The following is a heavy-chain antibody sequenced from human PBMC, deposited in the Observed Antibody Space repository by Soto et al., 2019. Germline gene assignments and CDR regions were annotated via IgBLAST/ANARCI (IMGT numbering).Heavy chain of an antibody. CDR2: IYYTGGT. CDR3: ARLEVGLDY. CDR1: GGSVSSGSSY. D-gene: IGHD2-2*01. J-gene: IGHJ4*02. V-gene: IGHV4-61*03. Sequence: QVQLQESGPGLVKPSETLSLTCSVSGGSVSSGSSYWSWIRQSPEKGLEWIGYIYYTGGTKYNPSLTSRGTISADTSRNHFSLKLTSVTAADTAVYYCARLEVGLDYWGQGVLVTVSS.